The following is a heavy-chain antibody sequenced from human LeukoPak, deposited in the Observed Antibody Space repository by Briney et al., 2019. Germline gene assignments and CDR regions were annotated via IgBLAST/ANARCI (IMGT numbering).Heavy chain of an antibody. CDR3: ARGVRSRWFDP. J-gene: IGHJ5*02. D-gene: IGHD3-3*01. CDR2: IYSGGST. CDR1: GFTVSSSY. V-gene: IGHV3-53*04. Sequence: GGSLRLSCAASGFTVSSSYMSWVRQAPGKGLEWVSVIYSGGSTYYADSVKGRFAISRHNSKNTLYLQMNSLRAEDTAVYYCARGVRSRWFDPWGQGTLVTVSS.